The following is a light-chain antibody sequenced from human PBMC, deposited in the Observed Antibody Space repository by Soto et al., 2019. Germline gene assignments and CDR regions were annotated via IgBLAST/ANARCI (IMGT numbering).Light chain of an antibody. J-gene: IGKJ3*01. V-gene: IGKV3-15*01. CDR3: QHNYNWPDHPFS. CDR2: GGS. Sequence: EIVMTQSPATLSVSPGERATLSCRTSQSVNNNIAWYQQKPGQAPRLLIYGGSTRATGVPARFSGSGSGTEFTLSISNLQSEDFAIYFCQHNYNWPDHPFSFGPGTKVDVQ. CDR1: QSVNNN.